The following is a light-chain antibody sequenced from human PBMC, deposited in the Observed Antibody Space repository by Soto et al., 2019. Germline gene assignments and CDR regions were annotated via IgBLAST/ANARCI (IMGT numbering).Light chain of an antibody. V-gene: IGKV3-20*01. CDR3: QQSGSSPRT. J-gene: IGKJ2*01. CDR2: DAS. Sequence: EIVLTQSPGPLSLSPGERATLSCRASQIVRNVYLAWYQQKPGQAPRLLIYDASNRATGIPDRFSGSGSGTDFTLTINRLEPEDFAVYYCQQSGSSPRTFGQGTKLEIK. CDR1: QIVRNVY.